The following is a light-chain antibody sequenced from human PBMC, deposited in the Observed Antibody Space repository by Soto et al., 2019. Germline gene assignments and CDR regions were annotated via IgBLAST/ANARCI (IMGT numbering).Light chain of an antibody. CDR1: QGINNY. V-gene: IGKV1-9*01. CDR2: SAS. J-gene: IGKJ2*01. Sequence: DIQLTQSPSFLSASVGDRVTITCRASQGINNYLAWYQQKLGKAPTLLIYSASTLESGVPSRFSGSGSGTEFTLTISSLQPEDSATYYCQQPNSVPPLYTFGQGTKLEIK. CDR3: QQPNSVPPLYT.